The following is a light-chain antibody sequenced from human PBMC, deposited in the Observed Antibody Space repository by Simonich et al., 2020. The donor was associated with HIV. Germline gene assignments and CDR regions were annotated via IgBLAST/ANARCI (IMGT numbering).Light chain of an antibody. V-gene: IGKV3-15*01. J-gene: IGKJ4*01. CDR2: DAS. CDR3: QQYNNRPLT. Sequence: EIVMTQSPATLSVSPGERATLSCRASQSVSSNFAWYQQKPGQAPRLLIFDASTRATGVPAKFSGSGSGTEFTLTISSIQSEDFAVYYCQQYNNRPLTFGGGTKVEIK. CDR1: QSVSSN.